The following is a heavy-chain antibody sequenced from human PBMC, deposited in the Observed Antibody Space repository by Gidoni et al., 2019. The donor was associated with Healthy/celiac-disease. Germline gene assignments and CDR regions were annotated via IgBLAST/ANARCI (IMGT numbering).Heavy chain of an antibody. CDR1: GYTFTSYY. CDR2: INPSGGST. J-gene: IGHJ4*02. V-gene: IGHV1-46*01. D-gene: IGHD3-3*01. CDR3: ARDPNENLRFLEWLLYLFDY. Sequence: QVQLVQSGAEVKKPGASVTVSCTASGYTFTSYYMHWVRQAPGQGLEWMGIINPSGGSTSYAQKCQGRVTMTRDTSTSTVYMELSSLRSEDTAVYYCARDPNENLRFLEWLLYLFDYWGQGTLVTVSS.